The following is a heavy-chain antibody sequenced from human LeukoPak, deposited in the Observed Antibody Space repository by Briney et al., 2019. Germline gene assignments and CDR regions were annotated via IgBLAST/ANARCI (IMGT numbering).Heavy chain of an antibody. CDR2: IYHSGST. CDR3: ARSEGRVVAARVGSDAFDI. CDR1: GGSISSGGYS. Sequence: SETLSLTCAVSGGSISSGGYSWSWIRQPPGKGLEWIGYIYHSGSTYYNPSLKSRVTISVDRSKNQFSLKLSSVTAADTAVYYCARSEGRVVAARVGSDAFDIRGQGTMVTVSS. J-gene: IGHJ3*02. D-gene: IGHD3-22*01. V-gene: IGHV4-30-2*01.